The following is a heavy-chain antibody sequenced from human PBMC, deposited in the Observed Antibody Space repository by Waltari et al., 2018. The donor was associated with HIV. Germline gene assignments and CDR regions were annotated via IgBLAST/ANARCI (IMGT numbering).Heavy chain of an antibody. CDR1: YG. J-gene: IGHJ2*01. CDR3: ARETLPRVVVVPAAKGYFDL. Sequence: YGMHWVRQAPGKGLEWVAVIWYDGSNKYYADSVKGRFTISRDNSKNTLYLQMNSLRAEDTAVYYCARETLPRVVVVPAAKGYFDLWGRGTLVTVSS. D-gene: IGHD2-2*01. CDR2: IWYDGSNK. V-gene: IGHV3-33*01.